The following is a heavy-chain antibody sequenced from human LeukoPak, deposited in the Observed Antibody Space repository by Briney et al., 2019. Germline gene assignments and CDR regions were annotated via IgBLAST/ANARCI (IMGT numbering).Heavy chain of an antibody. CDR3: AKVRGTALVNMYFDY. Sequence: GRSLRLSCAASGFTFSSYGMHWVRQAPGKGLEWVSFITSSSTTIYYADSVKGRFTISRDNAKNSLYLQMNSLRDEDTAVYYCAKVRGTALVNMYFDYWSQGTLVTVSS. CDR1: GFTFSSYG. J-gene: IGHJ4*02. D-gene: IGHD2-21*02. V-gene: IGHV3-48*02. CDR2: ITSSSTTI.